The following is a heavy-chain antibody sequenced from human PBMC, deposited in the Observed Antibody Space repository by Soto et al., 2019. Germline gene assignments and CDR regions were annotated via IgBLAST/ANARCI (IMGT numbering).Heavy chain of an antibody. CDR1: GYTFSSYA. Sequence: QVQLVQSGAEVKKPGASVKVSCKAAGYTFSSYALHWVRQAPGQRLEWMGWINDANGNVKYSQNFQGRVTITRDTSASTAYMELSSLRSEDTAVYYCARAVGQFDPWGQGTLVTVSS. CDR3: ARAVGQFDP. V-gene: IGHV1-3*01. CDR2: INDANGNV. J-gene: IGHJ5*02. D-gene: IGHD6-19*01.